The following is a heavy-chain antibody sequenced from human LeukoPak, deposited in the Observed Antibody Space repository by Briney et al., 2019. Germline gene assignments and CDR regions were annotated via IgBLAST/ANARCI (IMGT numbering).Heavy chain of an antibody. Sequence: TSQTLSLTCTVSGGSISSNSYYCSWVRHHPAKGLEWIGSIYYSGTTYYNPSLKSRLTISLDTSKNQFSLKLTSVSAADTAVYYCARRMGGAALVYFDYWGQGTLVTVSS. V-gene: IGHV4-31*03. CDR3: ARRMGGAALVYFDY. D-gene: IGHD3-16*01. CDR2: IYYSGTT. J-gene: IGHJ4*02. CDR1: GGSISSNSYY.